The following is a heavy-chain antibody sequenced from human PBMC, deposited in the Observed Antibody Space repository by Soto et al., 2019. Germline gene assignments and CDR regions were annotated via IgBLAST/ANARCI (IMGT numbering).Heavy chain of an antibody. CDR1: GFTFSSYG. CDR2: ISYDGSNK. Sequence: QVQLVEPGGGVVQPGRSPRLSCAASGFTFSSYGMHWVRQAPGKGLEWVAVISYDGSNKYYADSVKGRFTISRDNSKNTLYLQMNSLRAEDTAVYYCAKDGIAALDYWGQGTLVTVSS. CDR3: AKDGIAALDY. D-gene: IGHD6-6*01. J-gene: IGHJ4*02. V-gene: IGHV3-30*18.